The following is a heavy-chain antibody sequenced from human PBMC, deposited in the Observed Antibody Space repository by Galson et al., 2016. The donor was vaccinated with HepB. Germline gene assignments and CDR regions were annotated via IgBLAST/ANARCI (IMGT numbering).Heavy chain of an antibody. CDR1: GGTFSSYA. CDR2: IIPIFGTA. CDR3: AREVSVYGSGGSWFDS. J-gene: IGHJ5*01. V-gene: IGHV1-69*13. Sequence: SVKVSCKASGGTFSSYAISWVRQAPGQGLEWMGGIIPIFGTANYAQKFQGRVTITADESTSTAYMELSSLRSEDTAVYYCAREVSVYGSGGSWFDSWGQGTLVTVSS. D-gene: IGHD3-10*01.